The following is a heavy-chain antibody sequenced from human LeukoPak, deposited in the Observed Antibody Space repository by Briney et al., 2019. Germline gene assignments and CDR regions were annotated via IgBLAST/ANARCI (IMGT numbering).Heavy chain of an antibody. J-gene: IGHJ6*02. CDR2: VYNSGDT. D-gene: IGHD4-17*01. Sequence: PSETLSLTCTVSGGSTSSDYWSWIRQSPGKGLEWVGYVYNSGDTGKNPSLKSRVTILLDTSKNQCSLKLTSVSAADTAVYYCARAGSDYPYYYYGMDVWGQGTTVTVSS. CDR3: ARAGSDYPYYYYGMDV. CDR1: GGSTSSDY. V-gene: IGHV4-59*08.